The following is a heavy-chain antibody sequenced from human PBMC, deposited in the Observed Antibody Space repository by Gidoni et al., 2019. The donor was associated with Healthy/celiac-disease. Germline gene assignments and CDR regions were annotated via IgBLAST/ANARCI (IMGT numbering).Heavy chain of an antibody. CDR1: GFTFSSCS. Sequence: EVQLVESGGGLVKPGRSLRLPCAASGFTFSSCSLNSVRQAAGQGLGWVSSNSSSSSYIYYADSVKGRFTTSRDNAKNSLYLQMNSLRAEDTAVYYCARDGAAERYCSGGSCPYYFDYWGQGTLVTVSS. V-gene: IGHV3-21*01. CDR2: NSSSSSYI. D-gene: IGHD2-15*01. CDR3: ARDGAAERYCSGGSCPYYFDY. J-gene: IGHJ4*02.